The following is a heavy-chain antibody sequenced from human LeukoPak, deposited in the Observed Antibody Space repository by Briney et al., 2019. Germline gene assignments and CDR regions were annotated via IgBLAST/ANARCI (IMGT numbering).Heavy chain of an antibody. J-gene: IGHJ4*02. CDR3: ARDRVDTAMGTNFDY. CDR1: GFIFSDFY. CDR2: VSSSSSYT. Sequence: PGGSLRLSCAASGFIFSDFYMSWIRQAPGQGLEWVSYVSSSSSYTNYADSVKGRFTISGDNAKNSVYLQMNSLRAEDTAVYFCARDRVDTAMGTNFDYWGQGTLVTVSS. V-gene: IGHV3-11*06. D-gene: IGHD5-18*01.